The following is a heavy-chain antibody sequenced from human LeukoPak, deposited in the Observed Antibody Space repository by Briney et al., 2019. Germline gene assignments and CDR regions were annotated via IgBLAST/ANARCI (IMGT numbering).Heavy chain of an antibody. D-gene: IGHD2-21*02. CDR1: GGSISSYY. V-gene: IGHV4-59*01. Sequence: SETLSLTCTVSGGSISSYYWSWIRQPPGKGLERIGYIYCSGSTNYNPSLKSRVTISVDTSKNQFSLKLSSVTAADTAVYYCARESVVTVFDYWGQGTLVTVSS. CDR2: IYCSGST. J-gene: IGHJ4*02. CDR3: ARESVVTVFDY.